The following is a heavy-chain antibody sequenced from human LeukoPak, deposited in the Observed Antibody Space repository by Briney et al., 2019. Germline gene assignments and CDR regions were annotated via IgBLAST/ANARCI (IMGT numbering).Heavy chain of an antibody. CDR2: IKQDGSEK. Sequence: GGSLRLSCAAPGFTFSSYWMSWVRQAPGKGLEWVANIKQDGSEKYYVDSVKGRFTISRDNAKNSLYLQMNSLRAEDTAVYYCAREGYSHLVYYFDYWGQGTLVTVSS. D-gene: IGHD6-13*01. CDR3: AREGYSHLVYYFDY. J-gene: IGHJ4*02. CDR1: GFTFSSYW. V-gene: IGHV3-7*01.